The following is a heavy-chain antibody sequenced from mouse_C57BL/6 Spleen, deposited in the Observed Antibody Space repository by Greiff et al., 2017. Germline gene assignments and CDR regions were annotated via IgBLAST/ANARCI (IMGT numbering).Heavy chain of an antibody. V-gene: IGHV1-52*01. CDR2: IDPSDSET. J-gene: IGHJ4*01. CDR1: GYTFTSYW. Sequence: QVQLQQPGAELVRPGSSVKLSCKASGYTFTSYWMHWVKQRPIQGLEWIGNIDPSDSETHYNQKFKDKATLTVDKSSSTAYMQLSSLTSEDSAVYYCARSEGYGNYWYAMDYWGQGTSVTVSS. D-gene: IGHD2-1*01. CDR3: ARSEGYGNYWYAMDY.